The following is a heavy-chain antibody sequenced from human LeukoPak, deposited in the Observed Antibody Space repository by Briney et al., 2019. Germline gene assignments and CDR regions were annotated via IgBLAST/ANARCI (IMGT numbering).Heavy chain of an antibody. V-gene: IGHV1-2*02. Sequence: ASVKVSCKASGFTFPGHHIYWVRQAPGQGLEWMGWINPKNGCTNYAQKFQGRVTMTRDTSINTAFMELSRLNSDDTAVYFCARDGYGGNSFDYWGQGTLVTVSS. CDR1: GFTFPGHH. D-gene: IGHD4-23*01. CDR2: INPKNGCT. CDR3: ARDGYGGNSFDY. J-gene: IGHJ4*02.